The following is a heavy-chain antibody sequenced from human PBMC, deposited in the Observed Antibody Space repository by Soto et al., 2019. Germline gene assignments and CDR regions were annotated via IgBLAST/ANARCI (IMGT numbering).Heavy chain of an antibody. Sequence: ASVKVSCKASGYTFTASGISWVRQAPGQGLEWMGWTSIYNGHTEYSPKFLGRVVMTTDTSADTAYLELRSLRPDDAALYYCARWDDYGASDQYHFDHWGQRTLLTVCS. CDR3: ARWDDYGASDQYHFDH. CDR2: TSIYNGHT. J-gene: IGHJ4*02. D-gene: IGHD4-17*01. CDR1: GYTFTASG. V-gene: IGHV1-18*01.